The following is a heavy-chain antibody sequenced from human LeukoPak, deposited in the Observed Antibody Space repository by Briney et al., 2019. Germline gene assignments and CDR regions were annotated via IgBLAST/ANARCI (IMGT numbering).Heavy chain of an antibody. D-gene: IGHD1-26*01. CDR2: IYHGGGA. CDR3: ARDRSGSYHYFDY. V-gene: IGHV4-38-2*02. Sequence: SETLSLTCAVSGFSISSDYYWGWIRQPPGKGPEWIGSIYHGGGAYYTPSLKSRVTISVDTSKNQFSLKLSSVTAADTAVYYCARDRSGSYHYFDYWGQGTLVTVSS. CDR1: GFSISSDYY. J-gene: IGHJ4*02.